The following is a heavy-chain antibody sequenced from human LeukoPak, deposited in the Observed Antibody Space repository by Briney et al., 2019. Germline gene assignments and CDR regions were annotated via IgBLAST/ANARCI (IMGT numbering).Heavy chain of an antibody. CDR1: GYSISSGYY. D-gene: IGHD2-2*01. V-gene: IGHV4-38-2*02. CDR3: ARDLSTRDWYFDL. Sequence: SETLSLTCAVSGYSISSGYYWGWIRQPPGKGLEWIGSVYHSGSTYYNPSLKSRVTISVDTSKNQFSLNLSSVTTADTAVYYCARDLSTRDWYFDLWGRGTLVTVSS. J-gene: IGHJ2*01. CDR2: VYHSGST.